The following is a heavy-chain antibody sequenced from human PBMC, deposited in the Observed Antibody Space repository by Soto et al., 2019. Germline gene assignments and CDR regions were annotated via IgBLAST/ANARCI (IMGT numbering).Heavy chain of an antibody. V-gene: IGHV1-18*01. CDR1: GYTFTNYG. Sequence: QVQLVQSGAEVKKPGASVKVSCKASGYTFTNYGISWVRQAPGQGLEWMGWISAYNGNTNYAQKVQGRVTMTTDTSTSTAYMELRSLRSDDTAVYFCARLGGGSMTTLTATVAYYFYYYGMDVWGQGTTVTVSS. J-gene: IGHJ6*02. CDR3: ARLGGGSMTTLTATVAYYFYYYGMDV. D-gene: IGHD4-17*01. CDR2: ISAYNGNT.